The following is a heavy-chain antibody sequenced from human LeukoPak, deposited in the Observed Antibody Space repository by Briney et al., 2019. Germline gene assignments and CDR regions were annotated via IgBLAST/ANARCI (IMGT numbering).Heavy chain of an antibody. CDR2: IWYDESNK. J-gene: IGHJ3*02. CDR3: AKARSNYDSSGYYYHMGAFDI. D-gene: IGHD3-22*01. Sequence: PGRSLRLSCAASGFTFSSYGMHWVRQAPGEGLERVAVIWYDESNKYYADSVKGRFTISRDNSKNTLYLQMNSLRAEDTAVYYCAKARSNYDSSGYYYHMGAFDIWGQGTMVTVSS. V-gene: IGHV3-33*06. CDR1: GFTFSSYG.